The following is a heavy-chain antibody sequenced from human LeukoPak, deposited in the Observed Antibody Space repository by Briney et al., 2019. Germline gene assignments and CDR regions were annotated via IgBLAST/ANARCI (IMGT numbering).Heavy chain of an antibody. J-gene: IGHJ4*02. Sequence: GGSLRLSCAASGFIFTGYWMTWVRQAPGKGLEWVATIKPDGGEKYYMDSLRGRFTISRDNSKNTLYLQMNSLRAEDTAVYYCAKTLSGSYYYFDYWGQGTLVTVSS. CDR3: AKTLSGSYYYFDY. V-gene: IGHV3-7*01. D-gene: IGHD1-26*01. CDR1: GFIFTGYW. CDR2: IKPDGGEK.